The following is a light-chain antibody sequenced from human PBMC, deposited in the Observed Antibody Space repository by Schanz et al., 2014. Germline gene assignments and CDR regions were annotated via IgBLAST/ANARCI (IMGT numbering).Light chain of an antibody. J-gene: IGKJ2*01. V-gene: IGKV3-20*01. Sequence: VVLTQSPGTLSLSPGERATLFCRASQTVLSNFLGWYQHIPGQAPRLLISAASSRATGVPDRFSGSGSGTDFTLTISRLEPEDFAVYYCQQYGHSPPYTFGQGTKLEIK. CDR3: QQYGHSPPYT. CDR2: AAS. CDR1: QTVLSNF.